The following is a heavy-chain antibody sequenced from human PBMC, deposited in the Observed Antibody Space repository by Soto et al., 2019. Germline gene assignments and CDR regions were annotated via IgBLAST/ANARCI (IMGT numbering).Heavy chain of an antibody. CDR2: ISGSGDST. D-gene: IGHD6-13*01. CDR3: AKDRDGAAAGPTKFYGMDV. J-gene: IGHJ6*02. V-gene: IGHV3-23*01. CDR1: GFTFSSYA. Sequence: EVQLLESGGGLVQPGGSLRLSCAASGFTFSSYAMSWVRQAPGKGLEWASVISGSGDSTYYADSVRGRFSICRDNSKNTLYLQMNSLRAEDTAVYYCAKDRDGAAAGPTKFYGMDVWGQGTTVTVSS.